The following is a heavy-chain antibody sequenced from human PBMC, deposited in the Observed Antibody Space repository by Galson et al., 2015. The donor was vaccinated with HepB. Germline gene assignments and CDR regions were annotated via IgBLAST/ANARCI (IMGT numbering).Heavy chain of an antibody. CDR1: GFSLSASRVG. D-gene: IGHD6-19*01. J-gene: IGHJ4*02. CDR2: IYWDDDK. V-gene: IGHV2-5*02. CDR3: AHRAGYHTGWFYFDY. Sequence: PALEKPTQTLTLTCTFSGFSLSASRVGVGWIRQTPGKALEWLALIYWDDDKRYNPSLKNRLTITRDPSKNQVVLTMTNMDPVDTATYYCAHRAGYHTGWFYFDYWGQGTLVTVSS.